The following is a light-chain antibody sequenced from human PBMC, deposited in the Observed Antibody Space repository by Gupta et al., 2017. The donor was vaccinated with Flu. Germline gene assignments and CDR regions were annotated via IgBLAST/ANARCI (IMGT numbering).Light chain of an antibody. CDR1: SSNIGTNY. V-gene: IGLV1-47*01. CDR2: RDN. CDR3: SAWDDGLSGQV. Sequence: VIIAASGSSSNIGTNYVTWDQHRPRPAPKLLIYRDNQRPAGVPVRFAGSKSATSAALAISGLRAGDEADYYCSAWDDGLSGQVIGGGTKLTVL. J-gene: IGLJ2*01.